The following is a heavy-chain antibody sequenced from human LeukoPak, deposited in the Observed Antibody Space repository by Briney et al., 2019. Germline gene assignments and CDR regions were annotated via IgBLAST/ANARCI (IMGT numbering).Heavy chain of an antibody. Sequence: PGGSLRLSCAASGFTFSSYSMNWVRQAPGKGLEWVSYISSSSSTIYYADSVKGRFTISRDNAKNSLYLQMNSLRAEDTAVYYCARDLGGGDYYDSSGYYYLDYWGQGTLVTVSS. CDR2: ISSSSSTI. V-gene: IGHV3-48*04. CDR1: GFTFSSYS. CDR3: ARDLGGGDYYDSSGYYYLDY. J-gene: IGHJ4*02. D-gene: IGHD3-22*01.